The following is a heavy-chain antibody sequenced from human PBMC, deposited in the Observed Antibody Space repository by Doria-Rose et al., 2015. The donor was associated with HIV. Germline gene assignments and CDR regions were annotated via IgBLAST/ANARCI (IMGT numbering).Heavy chain of an antibody. CDR2: INHSGSP. CDR1: GGSFRGYY. V-gene: IGHV4-34*01. Sequence: CTFYGGSFRGYYWNCIRQPPGKGLEWIGEINHSGSPNYNPSLKSRVTMSVDTSRKQFSLKLNSVTAADTAVYYCARAGPEYYFDSWGQGTRGTVS. J-gene: IGHJ4*02. CDR3: ARAGPEYYFDS.